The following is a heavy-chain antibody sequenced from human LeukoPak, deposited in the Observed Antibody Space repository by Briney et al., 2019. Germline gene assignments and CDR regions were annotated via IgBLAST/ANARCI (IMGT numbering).Heavy chain of an antibody. V-gene: IGHV4-34*01. D-gene: IGHD2-15*01. Sequence: PSETLSLTCAVYGGSFSGYYWSWIRQPPGKGLEWIGEINHSEATDYSPSFKSRVTISVDTSKNQFSLKLSSVTAADTAVYYCAREAQYCSGGSCYGGYFQHWGQGTLVTVSS. CDR2: INHSEAT. CDR1: GGSFSGYY. CDR3: AREAQYCSGGSCYGGYFQH. J-gene: IGHJ1*01.